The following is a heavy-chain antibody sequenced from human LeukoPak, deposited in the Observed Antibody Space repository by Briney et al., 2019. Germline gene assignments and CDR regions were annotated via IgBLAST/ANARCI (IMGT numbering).Heavy chain of an antibody. CDR1: GFTFSSYE. D-gene: IGHD3-10*01. CDR3: ARDRDYGSGSYLY. J-gene: IGHJ4*02. CDR2: IKQDGSEK. V-gene: IGHV3-7*01. Sequence: GGSLRLSCAASGFTFSSYEMNWVRQAPGKGLEWVANIKQDGSEKYYVDSVKGRFTISRDNAKNSLYLQMNSLRAEDTAVYYCARDRDYGSGSYLYWGQGTLVTVSS.